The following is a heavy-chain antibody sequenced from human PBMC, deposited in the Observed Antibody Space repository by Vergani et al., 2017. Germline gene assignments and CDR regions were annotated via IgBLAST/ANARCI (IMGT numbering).Heavy chain of an antibody. Sequence: QVQLQQWGAGLLKPSETLSLTCAVYGGSFSGYYWSRIRQPPGKGLEWIGEINHSGSTNYNPSLKSLVTISVDTSKNQFSLKLSSVTAADTAVYYCARLIVVVPAARHIPILAFDIWGQGTMVTVSS. CDR1: GGSFSGYY. CDR3: ARLIVVVPAARHIPILAFDI. V-gene: IGHV4-34*01. J-gene: IGHJ3*02. D-gene: IGHD2-2*01. CDR2: INHSGST.